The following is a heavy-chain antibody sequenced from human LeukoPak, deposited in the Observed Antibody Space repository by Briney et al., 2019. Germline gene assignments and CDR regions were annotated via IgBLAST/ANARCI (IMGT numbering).Heavy chain of an antibody. CDR3: ARIMEYYDFTPRGFDI. CDR1: GYTFTGYY. V-gene: IGHV1-2*02. Sequence: ASVKVSCKASGYTFTGYYMHWVRQAPGQGLEWMGWMNPDSGGTNYAQKFQDRVTMNRNTSITTAYMELSRLTSDDTAFYYCARIMEYYDFTPRGFDIWGQGTMVAVSS. J-gene: IGHJ3*02. CDR2: MNPDSGGT. D-gene: IGHD3/OR15-3a*01.